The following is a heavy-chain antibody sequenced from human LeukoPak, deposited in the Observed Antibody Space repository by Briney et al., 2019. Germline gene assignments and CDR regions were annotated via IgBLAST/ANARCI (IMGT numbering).Heavy chain of an antibody. V-gene: IGHV3-23*01. CDR1: GFTFGSSA. CDR3: ARRPYSDTSGRLSDV. D-gene: IGHD3-22*01. J-gene: IGHJ6*02. Sequence: GGSLRLSCAASGFTFGSSAMSWVRQVPGKGLEWVSGISASGGSTYYADSVRGRFTISRDNAKNSLYLQMNSLRGEDTAVYFCARRPYSDTSGRLSDVWGQGTTVTVSS. CDR2: ISASGGST.